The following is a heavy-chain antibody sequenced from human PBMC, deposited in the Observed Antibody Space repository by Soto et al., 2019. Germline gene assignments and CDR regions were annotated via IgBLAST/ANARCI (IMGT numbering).Heavy chain of an antibody. V-gene: IGHV5-10-1*01. J-gene: IGHJ6*02. CDR2: IDPSDSYT. D-gene: IGHD3-10*01. Sequence: PGESLRMFCNGSGYSFTNYWISLVLQMPGKGLEWMGRIDPSDSYTNYSPSFQGHVTISADKSISTAYLQWSSLKASDTAMYYCAIPTRGYYYGMDVWGQGTTVTVSS. CDR1: GYSFTNYW. CDR3: AIPTRGYYYGMDV.